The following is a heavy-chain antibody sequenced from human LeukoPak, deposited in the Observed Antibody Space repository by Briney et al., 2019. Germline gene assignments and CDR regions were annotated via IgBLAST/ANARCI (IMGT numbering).Heavy chain of an antibody. V-gene: IGHV3-48*02. Sequence: GGSLRLSCAASGFTFSNYGMHWVRQAPGKGLEWVSYIRSSGSPIYYADSVKGRFTISRDNAKNSVYLQMNSLRDEDTAVYYCVRDPDALDYWGQGTLVTVSS. J-gene: IGHJ4*02. CDR3: VRDPDALDY. CDR2: IRSSGSPI. CDR1: GFTFSNYG.